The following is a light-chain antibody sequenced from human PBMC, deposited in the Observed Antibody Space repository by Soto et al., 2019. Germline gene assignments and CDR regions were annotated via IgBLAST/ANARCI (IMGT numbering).Light chain of an antibody. J-gene: IGKJ1*01. CDR1: QSVSSK. CDR3: QHYSTGLWT. CDR2: GAS. V-gene: IGKV3-15*01. Sequence: EIVMTQSPATLSVSPGERATLSCRASQSVSSKLAWYQQKPGQGPRLLIYGASTRATDIPARFSGSGSGTEFTLTISSLQSEDFAVYYCQHYSTGLWTFGQGTKVEIK.